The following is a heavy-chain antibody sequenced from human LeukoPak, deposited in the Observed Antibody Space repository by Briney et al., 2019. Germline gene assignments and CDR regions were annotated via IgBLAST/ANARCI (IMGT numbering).Heavy chain of an antibody. CDR2: INPNSGGT. D-gene: IGHD4-17*01. CDR3: ARGGDGDHAYWFDP. CDR1: GYTFTGYY. Sequence: ASVKVSCKASGYTFTGYYMHWVRQAPGQGLEWMGWINPNSGGTNYAQKFQGWVTMTRDTSICTAYMELSRLRSDDTAVYYCARGGDGDHAYWFDPWGQGTLVTVSS. J-gene: IGHJ5*02. V-gene: IGHV1-2*04.